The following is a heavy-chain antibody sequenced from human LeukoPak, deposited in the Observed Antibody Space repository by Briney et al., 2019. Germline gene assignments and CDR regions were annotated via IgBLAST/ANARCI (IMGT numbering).Heavy chain of an antibody. CDR2: INHSGST. D-gene: IGHD6-13*01. CDR3: ARWGRYSSRGFDP. Sequence: SETLSLTCAVYGGSFSGYYWGWIRQPPGKGLEWIGEINHSGSTNYNPSLKSRVTISVDTSKNQFSLKLSSVTAADTAVYYCARWGRYSSRGFDPWGQGTLVTVSS. V-gene: IGHV4-34*01. CDR1: GGSFSGYY. J-gene: IGHJ5*02.